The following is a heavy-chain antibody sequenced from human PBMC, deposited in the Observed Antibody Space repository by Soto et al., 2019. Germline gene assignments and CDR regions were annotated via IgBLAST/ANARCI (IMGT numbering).Heavy chain of an antibody. J-gene: IGHJ3*01. Sequence: SLRLPCAASGLTVSGKKYVAWVRQAPGKGLEWVSALYDVDGSFYSDSLKGRFTTSSDSSKTTVYLQMNDLRPADTAVYYCATWHEREHAYDVWGQGTTVTVSS. CDR1: GLTVSGKKY. CDR2: LYDVDGS. V-gene: IGHV3-53*01. D-gene: IGHD1-1*01. CDR3: ATWHEREHAYDV.